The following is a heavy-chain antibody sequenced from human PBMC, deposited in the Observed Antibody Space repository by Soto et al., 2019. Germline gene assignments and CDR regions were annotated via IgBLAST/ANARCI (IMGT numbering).Heavy chain of an antibody. D-gene: IGHD1-26*01. CDR2: IYYSGST. CDR3: ARRYGGNLDY. J-gene: IGHJ4*02. Sequence: QVQLQESGPGLVKPSETLSLTCTVSGGSISSYYWSWIRQPPGKGLEWIGYIYYSGSTNYNPSLRSRFTISVDTSKNQFALKRSSVTAADTAVYYCARRYGGNLDYWGQGTLVTVSS. CDR1: GGSISSYY. V-gene: IGHV4-59*08.